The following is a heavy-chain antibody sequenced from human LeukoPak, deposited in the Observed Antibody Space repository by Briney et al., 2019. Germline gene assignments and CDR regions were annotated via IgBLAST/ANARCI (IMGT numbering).Heavy chain of an antibody. CDR3: ARDMERGVTTVTSLDY. CDR1: GFTFSSYS. D-gene: IGHD4-17*01. Sequence: GGSLRLPCAASGFTFSSYSMNWVRQAPGKGLEWVSSISSSSSYIYYADSVKGRFTISRDNAKNSLYLQMNSLRAEDTAVYYCARDMERGVTTVTSLDYWGQGTLVTVSS. V-gene: IGHV3-21*01. CDR2: ISSSSSYI. J-gene: IGHJ4*02.